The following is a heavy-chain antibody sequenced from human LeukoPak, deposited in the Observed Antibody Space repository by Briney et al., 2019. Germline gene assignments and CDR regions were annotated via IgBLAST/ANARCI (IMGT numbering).Heavy chain of an antibody. D-gene: IGHD6-19*01. V-gene: IGHV4-34*01. J-gene: IGHJ4*02. CDR3: ARGQVGRAGTFRIWAYFDH. CDR1: GGSFSGYY. Sequence: PSETLSLTCAVYGGSFSGYYWSWIRQPPGKGLEWIGEINHSGSTNCNPSLKSRVTISVDTSKNQFSLKLSSVTAADTAVYYCARGQVGRAGTFRIWAYFDHWGQGTLVIVSS. CDR2: INHSGST.